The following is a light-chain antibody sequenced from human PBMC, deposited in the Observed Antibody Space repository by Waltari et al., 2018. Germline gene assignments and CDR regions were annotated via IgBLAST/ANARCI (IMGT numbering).Light chain of an antibody. CDR1: PGSVPRSPH. Sequence: QTVVTQEPSLSVSPGGTATLTCGLTPGSVPRSPHPTWYQQTPGQAPRTLIYGTDTRSSGVPDRFSGSSLGNKVALTITGAQAEDESDYYCALYMARGTWLFGGGTRLTVL. J-gene: IGLJ3*02. V-gene: IGLV8-61*01. CDR3: ALYMARGTWL. CDR2: GTD.